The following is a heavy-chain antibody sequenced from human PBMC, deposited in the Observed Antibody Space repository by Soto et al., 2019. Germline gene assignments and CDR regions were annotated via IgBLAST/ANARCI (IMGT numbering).Heavy chain of an antibody. CDR2: ISGNVGSTT. J-gene: IGHJ4*02. D-gene: IGHD6-19*01. Sequence: EVQLLESGGGLEQPGGSLRLSCAVSGITFTNYAMGWVRQAPGKGLEWVSGISGNVGSTTHYADSVKGRFTISRDTSKNILFLQMNSLRAEDTAVYYCAKHRGFVAGPFDSWGQGTLVIVSS. CDR1: GITFTNYA. CDR3: AKHRGFVAGPFDS. V-gene: IGHV3-23*01.